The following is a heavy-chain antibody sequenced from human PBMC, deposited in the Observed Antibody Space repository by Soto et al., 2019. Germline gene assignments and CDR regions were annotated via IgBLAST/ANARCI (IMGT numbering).Heavy chain of an antibody. CDR3: ARDRYCSSTSCVNFDY. D-gene: IGHD2-2*01. V-gene: IGHV1-18*01. CDR1: GYTFTSYG. Sequence: ASVKVSCKASGYTFTSYGISWVRQAPGQGLEWMGWISAYNGNTNYAQKLQGRVTMTTDTSTSTAYMELRSLRSDDTAVYYCARDRYCSSTSCVNFDYWGQGTLVTVSS. J-gene: IGHJ4*02. CDR2: ISAYNGNT.